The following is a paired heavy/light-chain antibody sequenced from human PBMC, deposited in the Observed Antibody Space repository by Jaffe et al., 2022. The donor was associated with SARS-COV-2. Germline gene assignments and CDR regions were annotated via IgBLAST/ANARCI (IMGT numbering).Heavy chain of an antibody. V-gene: IGHV3-11*01. Sequence: QVQLEESGGALAKPGGSLRLSCEASGFAFSDYYMTWVRQAPGKGLEWISSITTGNTIFYADSVKGRFSISRDNARNSLFLQMNSLRADDTAVYYCARHCMVQGIISPNHYYLMDVWGKGTTVTVSS. CDR3: ARHCMVQGIISPNHYYLMDV. D-gene: IGHD3-10*01. J-gene: IGHJ6*03. CDR2: ITTGNTI. CDR1: GFAFSDYY.
Light chain of an antibody. J-gene: IGKJ2*01. CDR1: QSVLYSSNNRNY. CDR2: WAS. CDR3: QQYYNIMST. Sequence: DIVMTQSPDSLTLSLGERATINCKSSQSVLYSSNNRNYLAWYQQKPGQPPKLLIYWASTRDSGVPDRFSGSGSGTDFTLTISSLQAEDVAVYYCQQYYNIMSTFGQGTKLEIK. V-gene: IGKV4-1*01.